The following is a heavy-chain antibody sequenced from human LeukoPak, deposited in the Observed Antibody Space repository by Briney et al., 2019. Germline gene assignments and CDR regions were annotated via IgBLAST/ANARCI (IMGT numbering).Heavy chain of an antibody. J-gene: IGHJ4*02. CDR1: GYTFTSYG. CDR2: ISAYNGHT. CDR3: AREQNYYDSSGYRTYYFDY. Sequence: ASVKVSCKASGYTFTSYGINWVRQAPGQGLEWMGWISAYNGHTNYAQKVQGRVSMTTDTSTNTAYMELRSLRSDDTAVYYCAREQNYYDSSGYRTYYFDYWGQGTLVTVSS. D-gene: IGHD3-22*01. V-gene: IGHV1-18*01.